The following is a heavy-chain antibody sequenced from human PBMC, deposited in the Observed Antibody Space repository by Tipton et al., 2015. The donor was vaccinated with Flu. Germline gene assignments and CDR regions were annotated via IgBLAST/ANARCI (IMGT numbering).Heavy chain of an antibody. Sequence: TLSLTCSVSGASMTTYFWSWIRKPPGKGLEWIGNIHYSGSPHYNPSLKSRVTITVETSKNQFSLRLSSMTAADTAVYYCARRDSSNYVSDPKNWFDPWGQGTLVTVSS. CDR2: IHYSGSP. CDR3: ARRDSSNYVSDPKNWFDP. V-gene: IGHV4-59*08. D-gene: IGHD4-11*01. J-gene: IGHJ5*02. CDR1: GASMTTYF.